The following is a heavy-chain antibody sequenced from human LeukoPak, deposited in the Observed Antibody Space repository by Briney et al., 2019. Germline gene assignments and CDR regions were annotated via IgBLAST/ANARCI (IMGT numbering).Heavy chain of an antibody. V-gene: IGHV3-30-3*01. Sequence: PGRSLRLSCAASGSTFSSYAMHWVRQAPGKGLEWVAVISYDGSNKYYADSVKGRFTISRDNSKNTLYLQMNSLRAEDTAVYYCAESGYSSGWPFDYWGQGTLVTVSS. CDR1: GSTFSSYA. J-gene: IGHJ4*02. CDR2: ISYDGSNK. CDR3: AESGYSSGWPFDY. D-gene: IGHD6-19*01.